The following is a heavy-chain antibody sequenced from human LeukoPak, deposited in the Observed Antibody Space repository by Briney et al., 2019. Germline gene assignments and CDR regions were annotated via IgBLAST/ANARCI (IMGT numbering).Heavy chain of an antibody. Sequence: SVKVSCKASGGTFSSYAISWVRQAPGQGLEWMGGIIPIFGTENYAQKFQGRVTITADESTSTAYMELSSLRSEDTAVYYCARDAYYYGSGSYWASNWFAPWGQGTLVTVSS. CDR1: GGTFSSYA. D-gene: IGHD3-10*01. J-gene: IGHJ5*02. CDR3: ARDAYYYGSGSYWASNWFAP. CDR2: IIPIFGTE. V-gene: IGHV1-69*13.